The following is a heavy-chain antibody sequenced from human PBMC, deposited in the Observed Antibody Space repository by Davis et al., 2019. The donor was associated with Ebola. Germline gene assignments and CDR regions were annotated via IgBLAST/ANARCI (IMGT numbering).Heavy chain of an antibody. CDR3: ARDGGYCSGGSCYRAYYYYYMDV. J-gene: IGHJ6*03. CDR1: GYTFTSYA. Sequence: ASVKVSCKASGYTFTSYAMHWVRQAPGQRLEWMGWINAGNGNTKYSQKFQGRVTITRDTSASTAYMELSSLRSEDTAVYYCARDGGYCSGGSCYRAYYYYYMDVWGKGTTVTVSS. D-gene: IGHD2-15*01. V-gene: IGHV1-3*01. CDR2: INAGNGNT.